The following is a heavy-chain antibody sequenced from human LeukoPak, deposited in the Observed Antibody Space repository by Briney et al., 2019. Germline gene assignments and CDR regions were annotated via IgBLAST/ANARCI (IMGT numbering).Heavy chain of an antibody. CDR3: ARRTAIGPLFS. CDR1: EYRFTFYW. V-gene: IGHV5-51*01. D-gene: IGHD2/OR15-2a*01. J-gene: IGHJ5*02. CDR2: IDPGDSDV. Sequence: GESLKISCKGSEYRFTFYWIDWVRQMPGKGLEWMGSIDPGDSDVICSPSFQGQVTISVDKSIHTAYLQWRSLKASDSALYYCARRTAIGPLFSWGQGTLVSVSS.